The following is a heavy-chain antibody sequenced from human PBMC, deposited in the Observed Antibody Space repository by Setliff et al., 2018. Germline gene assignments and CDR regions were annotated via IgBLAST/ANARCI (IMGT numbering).Heavy chain of an antibody. CDR3: VPGLATAGKVS. D-gene: IGHD6-13*01. J-gene: IGHJ5*02. Sequence: GGSLRLSCAASGFTLNSYLMHWVRQAPGEGLVWVSRIQTDESDTTYGDSVKGRFTISRDNAKNSLYLQMDSLRAEDTAVYHCVPGLATAGKVSWGQGTLVTVSS. CDR1: GFTLNSYL. V-gene: IGHV3-74*03. CDR2: IQTDESDT.